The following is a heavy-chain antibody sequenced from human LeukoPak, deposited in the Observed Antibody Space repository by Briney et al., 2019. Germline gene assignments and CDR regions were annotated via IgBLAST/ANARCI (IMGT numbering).Heavy chain of an antibody. V-gene: IGHV3-11*01. CDR2: ISRSGNTK. J-gene: IGHJ6*02. Sequence: GGSLRLSCAASGFTFSDYDMSWIRQAPGKGLEWVSYISRSGNTKYYADSVKGRFTISRDNAKNSLYLQMNSLRAEDTAVYYCERGHCSGGSCYSGYFYDMDVWGQGTTVTVSS. D-gene: IGHD2-15*01. CDR3: ERGHCSGGSCYSGYFYDMDV. CDR1: GFTFSDYD.